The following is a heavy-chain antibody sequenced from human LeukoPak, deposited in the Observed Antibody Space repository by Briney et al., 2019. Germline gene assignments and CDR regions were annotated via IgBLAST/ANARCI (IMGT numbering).Heavy chain of an antibody. CDR3: AKVQWPDGKGVGVLDF. J-gene: IGHJ4*02. Sequence: SETLSLTCTVSGVSITTYCWRWIRQPPGKGLEWIGSIYYRGGTNYNPSVTSRLAISVDTSTNQFSLKLTSVTPADTAVYYCAKVQWPDGKGVGVLDFWGQGSLVTVSS. D-gene: IGHD6-19*01. CDR2: IYYRGGT. V-gene: IGHV4-59*13. CDR1: GVSITTYC.